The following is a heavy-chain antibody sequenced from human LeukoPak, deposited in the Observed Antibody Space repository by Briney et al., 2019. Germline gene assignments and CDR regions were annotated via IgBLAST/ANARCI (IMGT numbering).Heavy chain of an antibody. CDR3: ARVRITIFGVVLDY. D-gene: IGHD3-3*01. CDR2: IKQDGSEK. J-gene: IGHJ4*02. V-gene: IGHV3-7*04. CDR1: GFTFNDYY. Sequence: GGSLRLSCAASGFTFNDYYMSWIRQAPGKGLEWLANIKQDGSEKYYVDSVKGRSTISRDNAKNSLYLQMNSLRAEDTAVYYCARVRITIFGVVLDYWGQGTLVTVSS.